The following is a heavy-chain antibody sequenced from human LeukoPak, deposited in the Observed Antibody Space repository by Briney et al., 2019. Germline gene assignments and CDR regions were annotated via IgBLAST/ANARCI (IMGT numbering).Heavy chain of an antibody. CDR2: ISGSGDST. J-gene: IGHJ6*02. CDR1: GFTFSSYA. CDR3: ARTPVLISGVYGMDV. V-gene: IGHV3-23*01. Sequence: GGSLRLSCAASGFTFSSYAMSWVRQAPGKGLEWVSSISGSGDSTYYADSVKGRFTISRDNSKNTLYLQMNSLRAEDTAVYYCARTPVLISGVYGMDVWGQGTTVTVSS. D-gene: IGHD3-10*01.